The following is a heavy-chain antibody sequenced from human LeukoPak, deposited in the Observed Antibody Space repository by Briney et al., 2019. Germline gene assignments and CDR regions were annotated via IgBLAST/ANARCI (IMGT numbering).Heavy chain of an antibody. CDR1: GGSISSSSYY. D-gene: IGHD3-9*01. V-gene: IGHV4-39*01. CDR3: ARQPRYAPEFDY. CDR2: IYYSGST. Sequence: PSETLSLTCTVSGGSISSSSYYWGWIRQPPGKGLEWIGSIYYSGSTYYNPSLKSRVTMSVDTSKNQFSLKLSSVTAADTAVYYCARQPRYAPEFDYWGQGTLVTVSS. J-gene: IGHJ4*02.